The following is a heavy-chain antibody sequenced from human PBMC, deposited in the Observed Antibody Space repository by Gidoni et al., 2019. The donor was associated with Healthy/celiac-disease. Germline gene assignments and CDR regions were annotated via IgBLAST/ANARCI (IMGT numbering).Heavy chain of an antibody. D-gene: IGHD2-15*01. CDR3: AKDLEIVVVVAATPPYYYGMDV. CDR2: MSYDGSNK. V-gene: IGHV3-30*18. J-gene: IGHJ6*02. Sequence: QVQLVESGGGVVQPGRSLRRSCAAHGLTFSSYGMRGVRRAPGKGLECVSVMSYDGSNKYYANSVKGRFTISRDNSKNTLYLQMNSLRAEDTTVYYCAKDLEIVVVVAATPPYYYGMDVWGQGTTVTVSS. CDR1: GLTFSSYG.